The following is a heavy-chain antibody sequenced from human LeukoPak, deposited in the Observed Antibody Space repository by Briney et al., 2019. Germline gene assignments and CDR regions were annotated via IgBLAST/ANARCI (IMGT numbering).Heavy chain of an antibody. J-gene: IGHJ6*02. V-gene: IGHV1-69*02. CDR3: ARGTHGMDV. CDR2: IIPLLGIA. CDR1: GGTFSSYT. Sequence: GASVKVSCKASGGTFSSYTISWVRQAPGQGLEWMGRIIPLLGIANYAQKFQGRVTITADKSTSAAYMELSSLRSEDTAVYYCARGTHGMDVWGQGTTVTVSS. D-gene: IGHD1-1*01.